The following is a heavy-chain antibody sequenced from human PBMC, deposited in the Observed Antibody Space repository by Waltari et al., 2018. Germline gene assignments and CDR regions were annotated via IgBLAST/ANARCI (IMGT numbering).Heavy chain of an antibody. Sequence: QVQLQESGPGLVKPSATLSLTCTVSGYSISSGYYWCWIRQPPGKGLEWIGSIYHSGGTYYNPSLKIRVTISVDTSKNQFSLKLSSVTAADTAVYYCARDDYGGNPGDYWGQGTLVTVSS. CDR3: ARDDYGGNPGDY. CDR1: GYSISSGYY. V-gene: IGHV4-38-2*02. J-gene: IGHJ4*02. D-gene: IGHD2-15*01. CDR2: IYHSGGT.